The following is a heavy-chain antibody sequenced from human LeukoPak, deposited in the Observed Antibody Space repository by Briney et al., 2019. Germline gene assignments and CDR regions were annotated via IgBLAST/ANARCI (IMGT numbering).Heavy chain of an antibody. CDR3: ARGGYDFWSGYPPRLYYYYMDV. CDR2: MNPNSGNT. CDR1: GYTFTSYD. V-gene: IGHV1-8*03. Sequence: ASVKVSCKASGYTFTSYDINWVRQATGQGLEWMGCMNPNSGNTGYAQKFQGRVTITRNTSISTAYMELSSLRSEDTAVYYCARGGYDFWSGYPPRLYYYYMDVWGKGTTVTVSS. J-gene: IGHJ6*03. D-gene: IGHD3-3*01.